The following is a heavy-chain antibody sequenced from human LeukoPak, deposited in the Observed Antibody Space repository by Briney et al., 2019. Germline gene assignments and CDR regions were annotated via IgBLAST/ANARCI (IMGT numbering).Heavy chain of an antibody. CDR1: GGSISRYY. V-gene: IGHV4-59*12. D-gene: IGHD5-24*01. CDR2: IYYSGTT. J-gene: IGHJ4*02. Sequence: SETLSLTCTVSGGSISRYYWSWIRQPPGKGLEWIGYIYYSGTTNYNPSLKSRVTISVDTSKSQFSLKLSSVTAADTAVYYCARGGRDGYNFEGVSAFDYWGQGTLVTVSS. CDR3: ARGGRDGYNFEGVSAFDY.